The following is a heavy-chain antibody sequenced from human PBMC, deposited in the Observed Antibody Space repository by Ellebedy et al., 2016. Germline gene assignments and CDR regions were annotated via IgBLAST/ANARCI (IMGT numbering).Heavy chain of an antibody. Sequence: GSLRLSXTVSGGSIGSRSDYWGWVHQPPGKGLEWIVSMYYSGTTYYDSSLKSRVTISGDKSKNQFSLKLTSVTAADTAVYYCARTCTTCYYKGGAFDIWGQGIMVTVSS. CDR3: ARTCTTCYYKGGAFDI. V-gene: IGHV4-39*01. J-gene: IGHJ3*02. CDR2: MYYSGTT. CDR1: GGSIGSRSDY. D-gene: IGHD2-2*01.